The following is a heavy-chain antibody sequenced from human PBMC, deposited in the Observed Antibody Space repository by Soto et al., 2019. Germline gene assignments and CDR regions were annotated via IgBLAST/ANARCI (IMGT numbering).Heavy chain of an antibody. CDR2: INTRSGNT. CDR1: GYTFTSYT. D-gene: IGHD3-10*01. Sequence: QVQLVQSGAEEKKPGASVKVSCMASGYTFTSYTIHWVRQGPGQRLEWMGWINTRSGNTKYSEEFQGRVAFTRDTSASTAYMELGSLRSEDTAVYYCARETYGDPDYWGQGTLVTVSS. J-gene: IGHJ4*02. CDR3: ARETYGDPDY. V-gene: IGHV1-3*05.